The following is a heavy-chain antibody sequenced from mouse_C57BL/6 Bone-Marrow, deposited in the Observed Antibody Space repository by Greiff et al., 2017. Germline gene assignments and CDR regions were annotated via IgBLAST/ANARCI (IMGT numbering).Heavy chain of an antibody. CDR3: ARENDGYYDYVDY. CDR2: IHPNSGST. Sequence: QVQLQQPGAELVKPGASVKLSCKASGYTFTSYWMHWVKQRPGQGLEWIGMIHPNSGSTNYNEKFKSKATLTVDKSSSTAYMQLSSLTSEDSAVYYCARENDGYYDYVDYWGQGTTLTVSS. V-gene: IGHV1-64*01. D-gene: IGHD2-3*01. J-gene: IGHJ2*01. CDR1: GYTFTSYW.